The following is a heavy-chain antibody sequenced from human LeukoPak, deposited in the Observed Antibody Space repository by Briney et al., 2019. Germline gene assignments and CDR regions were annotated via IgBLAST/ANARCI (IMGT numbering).Heavy chain of an antibody. CDR1: GFTFSSYE. Sequence: GGSLRLSCAASGFTFSSYEMNWVRQAPGKGLEWVSYISSSGSTIYYADSVKGRSTISRDNAKNSLYLQMNSLRAEDTAVYYCARLDYGDYRGAFDIWGQGTMVTVSS. J-gene: IGHJ3*02. CDR3: ARLDYGDYRGAFDI. V-gene: IGHV3-48*03. D-gene: IGHD4-17*01. CDR2: ISSSGSTI.